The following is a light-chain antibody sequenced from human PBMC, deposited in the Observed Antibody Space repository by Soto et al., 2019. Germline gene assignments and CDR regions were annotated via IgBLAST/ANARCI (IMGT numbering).Light chain of an antibody. J-gene: IGKJ4*01. CDR3: QQCNTPFT. V-gene: IGKV1-5*01. CDR1: QNIGSR. CDR2: DAS. Sequence: DIQMTQSPSTLSASVGDRVAITCRASQNIGSRLAWYQQEPDEAPKLLIYDASSLESGVPLRFGGSGSGTDFTLIISSLQPDDFATYYCQQCNTPFTFGGGTKVEIK.